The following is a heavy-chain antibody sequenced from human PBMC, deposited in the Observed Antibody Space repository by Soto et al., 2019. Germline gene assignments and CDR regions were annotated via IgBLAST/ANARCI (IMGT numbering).Heavy chain of an antibody. CDR2: IIPIFGTA. Sequence: SVKVSCKASGGTFSSYAISWVRQAPGQGLEWMGGIIPIFGTANYAQKFQGRVTITADESTSTAYMELSRLRSDDTAVYYCARGPRGGGWYGYHHYYMDVWGKGTTVTVS. J-gene: IGHJ6*03. CDR1: GGTFSSYA. CDR3: ARGPRGGGWYGYHHYYMDV. D-gene: IGHD6-19*01. V-gene: IGHV1-69*13.